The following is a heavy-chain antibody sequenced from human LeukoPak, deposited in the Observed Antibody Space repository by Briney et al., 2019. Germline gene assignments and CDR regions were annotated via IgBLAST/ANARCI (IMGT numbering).Heavy chain of an antibody. V-gene: IGHV1-69*05. D-gene: IGHD2-2*01. CDR2: IIPIFGTA. Sequence: SVKVSCKAAGYTFVSHGISWVRLAPGQGLEWMGGIIPIFGTANYAQKFQGRVTITTDESTSTAYMELSSLRSEDTAVYYCARVVGYCSSTSCSNYYYYMDVWGKGTTVTVSS. CDR3: ARVVGYCSSTSCSNYYYYMDV. CDR1: GYTFVSHG. J-gene: IGHJ6*03.